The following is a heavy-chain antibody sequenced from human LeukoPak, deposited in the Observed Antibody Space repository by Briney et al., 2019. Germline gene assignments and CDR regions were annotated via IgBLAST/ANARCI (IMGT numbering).Heavy chain of an antibody. V-gene: IGHV4-59*08. CDR1: GDSISSYS. J-gene: IGHJ4*02. CDR3: ARSAILSGYWGPSGPYYFDS. Sequence: SEILSLTCPVSGDSISSYSWSWIRQPPGKGKEWIGNIFSSGSTNYNPSLTSRVTISTDMPKNQFSLRLNSVTAADTAWYYCARSAILSGYWGPSGPYYFDSWGRGTLVTVSS. D-gene: IGHD3-9*01. CDR2: IFSSGST.